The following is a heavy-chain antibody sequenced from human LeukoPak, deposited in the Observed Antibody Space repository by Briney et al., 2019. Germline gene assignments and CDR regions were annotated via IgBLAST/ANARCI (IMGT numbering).Heavy chain of an antibody. Sequence: PSETLSLTCTVSGGSISSSSYYWGWIRQPPGKGLEWIGSIYYSGSTYYNPSLKSRVTISVDTSKNQFSLKLSSVTAADTAVYYCARALRGYDSGVYYYYYMDVWGKGTTVTVSS. CDR3: ARALRGYDSGVYYYYYMDV. J-gene: IGHJ6*03. CDR1: GGSISSSSYY. D-gene: IGHD5-12*01. CDR2: IYYSGST. V-gene: IGHV4-39*01.